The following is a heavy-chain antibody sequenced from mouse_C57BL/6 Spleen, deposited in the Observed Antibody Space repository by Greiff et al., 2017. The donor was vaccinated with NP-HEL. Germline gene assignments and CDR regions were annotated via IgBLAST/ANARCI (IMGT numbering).Heavy chain of an antibody. Sequence: QVQLQQPGAELVRPGSSVKLSCKASGYTFTSYWMDWVKQRPGQGLEWIGNIYPSDSETHYNQKFKDKATLTVDKSSSTAYMQLSSLTSEDSAVYYCAIYGNPRFAYWGQGTLVTVSA. D-gene: IGHD2-1*01. CDR2: IYPSDSET. CDR1: GYTFTSYW. J-gene: IGHJ3*01. CDR3: AIYGNPRFAY. V-gene: IGHV1-61*01.